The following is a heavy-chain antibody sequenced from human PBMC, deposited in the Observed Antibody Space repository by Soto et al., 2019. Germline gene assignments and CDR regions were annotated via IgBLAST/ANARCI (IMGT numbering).Heavy chain of an antibody. J-gene: IGHJ5*02. V-gene: IGHV4-4*02. Sequence: SETLSLTCAVSCGSISSSNWWSWVRQPPGKGLEWIGEIYHSGSTNYNPSLKSRVTISVDKSKNQFSLKLSSVTAADTAVYYCARRNYYDSSGYLNWFDPWGQGTLVTVSS. CDR2: IYHSGST. D-gene: IGHD3-22*01. CDR3: ARRNYYDSSGYLNWFDP. CDR1: CGSISSSNW.